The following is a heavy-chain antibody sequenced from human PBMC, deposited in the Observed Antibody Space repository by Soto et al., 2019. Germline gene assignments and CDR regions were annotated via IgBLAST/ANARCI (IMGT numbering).Heavy chain of an antibody. CDR3: ALVPGGGSGSYYKRGWFDP. CDR2: IYYSGST. J-gene: IGHJ5*02. D-gene: IGHD3-10*01. CDR1: GGSISSGGYY. V-gene: IGHV4-31*03. Sequence: SEILSLTCTVSGGSISSGGYYWSWIRQHPGKGLEWIGYIYYSGSTYYNPSLKSRVTISVDTSKNQFSLKLSSVTAAVTAVYYCALVPGGGSGSYYKRGWFDPWGQGTLVTVSS.